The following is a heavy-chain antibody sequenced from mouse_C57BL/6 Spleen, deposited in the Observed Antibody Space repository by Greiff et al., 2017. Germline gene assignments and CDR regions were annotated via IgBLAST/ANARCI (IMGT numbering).Heavy chain of an antibody. J-gene: IGHJ4*01. D-gene: IGHD2-5*01. V-gene: IGHV14-2*01. CDR2: IDPEDGDT. CDR3: ARAYSSDEAYAMDY. Sequence: VQLKQSGAELVKPGASVKLSCTASGFNIKDYYMHWVKQRTEQGLEWIGRIDPEDGDTKYAPKFQGKATITADTSTNTAYLQLSSLTSEDTAVYYCARAYSSDEAYAMDYWGQGTSVTVSS. CDR1: GFNIKDYY.